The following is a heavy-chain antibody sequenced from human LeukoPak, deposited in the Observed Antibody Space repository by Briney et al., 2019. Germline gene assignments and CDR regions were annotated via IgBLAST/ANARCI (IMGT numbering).Heavy chain of an antibody. CDR3: ARDDSSGYYYGMDV. CDR1: GFTFSSYS. V-gene: IGHV3-48*01. D-gene: IGHD3-22*01. CDR2: ISSSSSTI. Sequence: PGGSLRLSCAASGFTFSSYSMNWVRQAPGKGLEWVSYISSSSSTIYYADSVKGRFTISRDNAKNSLYLQMNSLRAEDTAVYYCARDDSSGYYYGMDVWGQGTTITVSS. J-gene: IGHJ6*02.